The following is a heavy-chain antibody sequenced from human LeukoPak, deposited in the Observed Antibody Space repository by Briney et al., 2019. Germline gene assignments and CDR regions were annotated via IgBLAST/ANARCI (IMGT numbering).Heavy chain of an antibody. Sequence: ASVTVSFTSSGYTFTIDYMYWVRQAHGQGLGWMGIINPSGGSTSYAQKVQGRITMTRDTATSTVYMELSRLRSDETAVYYCARVSVLMVVTDYFDYWGQGTLVTVSS. CDR1: GYTFTIDY. J-gene: IGHJ4*02. CDR3: ARVSVLMVVTDYFDY. CDR2: INPSGGST. V-gene: IGHV1-46*01. D-gene: IGHD2-21*02.